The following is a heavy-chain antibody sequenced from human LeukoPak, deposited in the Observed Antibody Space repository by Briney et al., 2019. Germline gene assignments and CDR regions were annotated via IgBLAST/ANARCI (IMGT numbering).Heavy chain of an antibody. CDR1: GYTFPYYW. V-gene: IGHV5-51*03. CDR3: ARLRSSSWYTVDY. D-gene: IGHD6-13*01. J-gene: IGHJ4*02. Sequence: GESLKISCKGSGYTFPYYWIAWVRQMPGKGLEWRGIIYPDDSDTRYSPSFQGLVTISAEKSLTTACLQWSSLKASDTAMYYCARLRSSSWYTVDYWGQGTLVTVSS. CDR2: IYPDDSDT.